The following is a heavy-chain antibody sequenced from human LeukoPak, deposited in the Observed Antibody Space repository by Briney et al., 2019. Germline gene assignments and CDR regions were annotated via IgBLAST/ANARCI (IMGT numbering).Heavy chain of an antibody. V-gene: IGHV4-31*03. CDR3: ARDVAGRYYYEGFDY. CDR1: GGSISSGGYY. J-gene: IGHJ4*02. D-gene: IGHD3-22*01. Sequence: SETLSLTCTVSGGSISSGGYYGSWIRQHPGRGLGGIGYIYYSGSTYYNPSLKSRVTISVDTSKNQFSLKLSSVTAADTAAYYCARDVAGRYYYEGFDYWGQGTLVTVSS. CDR2: IYYSGST.